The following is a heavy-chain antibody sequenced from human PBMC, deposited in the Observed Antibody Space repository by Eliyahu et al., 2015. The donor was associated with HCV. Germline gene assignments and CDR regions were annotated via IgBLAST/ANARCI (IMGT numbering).Heavy chain of an antibody. Sequence: QLQLQESGPGLVKPSETLSLTCSVSGPSFRSTXYYWVWIRQPPGKGLEWVGSFYYPGTTYHSPSLNSRVTISADTSKNQFSLHLTSVTAADTAVYYCGRRAHCASSSCYPHWGQGILVTVSS. J-gene: IGHJ4*02. CDR1: GPSFRSTXYY. CDR2: FYYPGTT. D-gene: IGHD2-2*01. V-gene: IGHV4-39*01. CDR3: GRRAHCASSSCYPH.